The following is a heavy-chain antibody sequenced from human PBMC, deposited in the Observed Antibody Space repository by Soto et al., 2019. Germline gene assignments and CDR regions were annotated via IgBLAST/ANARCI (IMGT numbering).Heavy chain of an antibody. D-gene: IGHD2-15*01. J-gene: IGHJ4*02. V-gene: IGHV3-23*01. CDR1: GFTFSSYA. CDR3: AKVKGCSGGSCYVLDY. CDR2: ISGSVVST. Sequence: EVQLLESGGGLVQPGGSLRLSCAASGFTFSSYALNWVRQAPGKGLEWVAGISGSVVSTYYADSVKGRFTISRDNSKNTLYLQMNSLRAEDTAVYYCAKVKGCSGGSCYVLDYWCQGTLVTVSS.